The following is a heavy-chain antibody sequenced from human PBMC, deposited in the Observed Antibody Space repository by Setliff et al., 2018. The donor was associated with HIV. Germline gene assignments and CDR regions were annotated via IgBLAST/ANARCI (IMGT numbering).Heavy chain of an antibody. CDR1: GGSIKYDY. J-gene: IGHJ5*02. D-gene: IGHD6-19*01. CDR3: AREGLAVAGLNWFDP. V-gene: IGHV4-59*12. CDR2: IHDSGSA. Sequence: SETLSLTCSVSGGSIKYDYWSWIRQSPGKGLEWIAWIHDSGSANYNPSLKSRVTISLDKSKNQFSLKLNSVTAADTAVYYCAREGLAVAGLNWFDPWGQGTLVTVSS.